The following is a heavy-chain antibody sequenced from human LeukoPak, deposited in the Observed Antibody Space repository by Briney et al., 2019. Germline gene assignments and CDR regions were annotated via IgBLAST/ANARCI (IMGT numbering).Heavy chain of an antibody. CDR2: ISSSGSTI. Sequence: GGSLRLSCAASGFTFSSYEMNWVRQAPGEGLEWVSCISSSGSTIYYADSVKGRFTISRDNAKNSLYLQMNSLRAEDTAVYYCASGDSSGYYSHGGAFDIWGQGTMVTVSS. CDR3: ASGDSSGYYSHGGAFDI. CDR1: GFTFSSYE. V-gene: IGHV3-48*03. D-gene: IGHD3-22*01. J-gene: IGHJ3*02.